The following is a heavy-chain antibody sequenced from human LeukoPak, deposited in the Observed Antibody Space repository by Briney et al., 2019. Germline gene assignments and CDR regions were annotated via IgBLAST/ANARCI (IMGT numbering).Heavy chain of an antibody. CDR3: ARGRTYYYDTSGYYPSIYYGMDV. CDR2: INHGETT. Sequence: PSETLSLTCAVSGGSFSGYYWYWIRQPPGKGLEWIGEINHGETTNYNPSLKSRATLSVDTSKNQFSLKLPSVTAPDTAVHYCARGRTYYYDTSGYYPSIYYGMDVWGQGPTVIVSS. D-gene: IGHD3-22*01. CDR1: GGSFSGYY. J-gene: IGHJ6*02. V-gene: IGHV4-34*01.